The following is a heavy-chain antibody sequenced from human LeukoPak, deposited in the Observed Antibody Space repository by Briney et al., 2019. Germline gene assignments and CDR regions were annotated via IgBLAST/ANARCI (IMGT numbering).Heavy chain of an antibody. D-gene: IGHD5-24*01. Sequence: GGSLRLSCEVSGLTFSNYAISWVRQAPGKGLEWVAFISYDGGKKDYADSVKGRFTISRDNSRNTLYLQMNSLRAEGTAVYYCAKDGRRWLQLVIDYWGQGTLVTVSS. J-gene: IGHJ4*02. V-gene: IGHV3-30*02. CDR1: GLTFSNYA. CDR2: ISYDGGKK. CDR3: AKDGRRWLQLVIDY.